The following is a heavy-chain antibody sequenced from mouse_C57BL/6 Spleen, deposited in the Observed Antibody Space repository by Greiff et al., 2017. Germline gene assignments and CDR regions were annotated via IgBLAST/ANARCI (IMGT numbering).Heavy chain of an antibody. CDR3: ARGFITTVVYV. V-gene: IGHV1-61*01. D-gene: IGHD1-1*01. Sequence: QVQLQQPGAELVRPGSSVKLSCKASGYTFTSYWMDWVKQRPGQGLEWIGNIYPSDSETHYTQKFKDKATLTVDKSSSTAYMQLSSLTSEDSAVYYCARGFITTVVYVWGTGTTVTVSS. CDR2: IYPSDSET. J-gene: IGHJ1*03. CDR1: GYTFTSYW.